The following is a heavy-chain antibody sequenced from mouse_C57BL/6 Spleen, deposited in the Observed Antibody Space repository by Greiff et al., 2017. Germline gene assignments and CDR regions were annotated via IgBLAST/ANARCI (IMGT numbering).Heavy chain of an antibody. CDR2: IYPGDGDT. CDR1: GYAFSSSW. D-gene: IGHD2-13*01. J-gene: IGHJ4*01. Sequence: VQLQQSGPELVKPGASVKISCKASGYAFSSSWMNWVKQRPGKGLEWIGRIYPGDGDTNYNGKFKGKATLTADKSSSTAYMQLSRLTSEDSAVYFCARYRGDYVNYAMDYWGQGTSVTVSS. V-gene: IGHV1-82*01. CDR3: ARYRGDYVNYAMDY.